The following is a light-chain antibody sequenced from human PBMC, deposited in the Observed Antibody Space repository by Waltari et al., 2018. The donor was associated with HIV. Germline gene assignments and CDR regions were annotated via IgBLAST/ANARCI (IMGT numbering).Light chain of an antibody. CDR2: EVS. CDR3: SSYTSSSTFV. Sequence: QSALTQPPSVSGSPGQSVTIPCTGTSRDVGSSNRVSWYLQPPGTAPKLMIYEVSNRPSGVPDRFSGSKSGNTASLTISGLQAEDEADYYCSSYTSSSTFVFGGGSKLTVL. J-gene: IGLJ2*01. V-gene: IGLV2-18*02. CDR1: SRDVGSSNR.